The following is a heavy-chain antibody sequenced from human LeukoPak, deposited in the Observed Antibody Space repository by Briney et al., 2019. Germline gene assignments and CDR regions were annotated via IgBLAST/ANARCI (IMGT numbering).Heavy chain of an antibody. CDR1: GFTFSSYA. CDR3: VKDFVLLWFGRTFDY. Sequence: PGGSLRLSCSASGFTFSSYAMHWVRQAPGKGLEYVSAISSNGGSTYYADSVKGGFTISRDNTKNTLYLQMSSLRAEDTAVYYCVKDFVLLWFGRTFDYWGQGTLVTVSS. V-gene: IGHV3-64D*06. D-gene: IGHD3-10*01. J-gene: IGHJ4*02. CDR2: ISSNGGST.